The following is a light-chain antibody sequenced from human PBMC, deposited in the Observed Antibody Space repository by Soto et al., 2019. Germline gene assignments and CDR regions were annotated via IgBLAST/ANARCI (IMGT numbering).Light chain of an antibody. J-gene: IGKJ5*01. CDR2: GAS. CDR1: QSVSSN. V-gene: IGKV3-15*01. CDR3: QQYDNWPPIT. Sequence: EIVMTHSPATLSVSPGERATLSCRASQSVSSNLAWYQQKPGQAPRLLLYGASTRATGISARFSGSGSGTEFTLTISSLQSEDFAVYYCQQYDNWPPITFGQGTRLEIK.